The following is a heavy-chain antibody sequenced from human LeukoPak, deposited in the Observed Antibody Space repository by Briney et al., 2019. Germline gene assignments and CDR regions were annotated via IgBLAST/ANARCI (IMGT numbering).Heavy chain of an antibody. D-gene: IGHD2-2*01. J-gene: IGHJ4*02. CDR2: INPNSGGT. V-gene: IGHV1-2*02. CDR3: ARSLPAAIQKFDY. Sequence: GASVKVSCKASGYTFTGYYMHWVRQAPGQGLEWMGWINPNSGGTNYAQKFQGRVTMTRDTSISTAYMELSRLRSDDTAVYYCARSLPAAIQKFDYWGQGTLVTVSS. CDR1: GYTFTGYY.